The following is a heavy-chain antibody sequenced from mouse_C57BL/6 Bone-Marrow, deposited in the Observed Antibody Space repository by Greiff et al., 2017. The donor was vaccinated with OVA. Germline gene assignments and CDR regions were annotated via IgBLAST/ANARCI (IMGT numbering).Heavy chain of an antibody. V-gene: IGHV1-61*01. J-gene: IGHJ4*01. CDR3: ARSRGPIGQLRVQGYAMDY. CDR2: IYPSDSET. Sequence: VQLQQPGAELVRPGSSVKLSCKASGYTFTSYWMDWVKQRPGQGLEWIGNIYPSDSETHYNQKFKDKATLTVDKSSSTAYMQLSSLTSEDSAVYYCARSRGPIGQLRVQGYAMDYWGQGTSVTVSS. D-gene: IGHD3-2*02. CDR1: GYTFTSYW.